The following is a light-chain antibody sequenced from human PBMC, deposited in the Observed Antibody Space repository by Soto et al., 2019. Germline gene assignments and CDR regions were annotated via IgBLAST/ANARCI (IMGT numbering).Light chain of an antibody. CDR2: GAS. CDR3: QQYGSSYPWT. J-gene: IGKJ1*01. Sequence: IVLTQSPGTLSLSPGERATLSCRASQSVSSNYLAWYQQKPGQAPRLLIYGASSRATGIPDRFSGSGSGTDFTLTIRRLEPEDFAVYYCQQYGSSYPWTFGQGTKVDTK. V-gene: IGKV3-20*01. CDR1: QSVSSNY.